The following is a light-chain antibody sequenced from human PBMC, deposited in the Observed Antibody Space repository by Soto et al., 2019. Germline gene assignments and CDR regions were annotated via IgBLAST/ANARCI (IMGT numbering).Light chain of an antibody. CDR2: DAS. Sequence: EIVLTQCPATLSLSPGERATLSCRASQSVSIYLAWYQQKPGQAPRLLIYDASNRATGIPAKFSGSGSGTDFTLTISRLEPEDFAIYYCQFYGSSLITFGQGTRLEIK. CDR1: QSVSIY. J-gene: IGKJ5*01. V-gene: IGKV3-11*01. CDR3: QFYGSSLIT.